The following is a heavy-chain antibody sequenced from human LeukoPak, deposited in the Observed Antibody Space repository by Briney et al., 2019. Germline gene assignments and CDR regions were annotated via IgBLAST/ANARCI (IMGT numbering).Heavy chain of an antibody. Sequence: NASETLSLTRTVSGGSVSSGSYYWSWIRQPPGKGLEWIGYLSYSGSTNHNPSLRSRVTISVDTSKNQFSLNLTSVSAADTAVYYCARDTLDYFDYWGQGTLVTVSS. CDR1: GGSVSSGSYY. J-gene: IGHJ4*02. CDR2: LSYSGST. V-gene: IGHV4-61*01. CDR3: ARDTLDYFDY.